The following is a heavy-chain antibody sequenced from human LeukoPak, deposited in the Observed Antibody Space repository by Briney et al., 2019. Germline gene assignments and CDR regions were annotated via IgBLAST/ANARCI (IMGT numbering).Heavy chain of an antibody. CDR3: ANGNPPDYYYGMDV. V-gene: IGHV3-33*06. CDR1: GFTFSSYG. CDR2: IWYDGSNK. J-gene: IGHJ6*02. Sequence: GGSLRLSCAASGFTFSSYGMHWVRQAPGKGLEWVAVIWYDGSNKYYADSVKGRFTISRDNSKNTLYLQMNSLRAEDTAVYYCANGNPPDYYYGMDVWGQGTTVTVSS.